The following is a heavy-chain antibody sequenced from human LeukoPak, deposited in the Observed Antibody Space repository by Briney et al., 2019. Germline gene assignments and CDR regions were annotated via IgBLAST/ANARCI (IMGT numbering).Heavy chain of an antibody. V-gene: IGHV1-69*13. D-gene: IGHD2-15*01. CDR3: ASPWEEGYCSGGSCYSFDY. J-gene: IGHJ4*02. Sequence: VKVSCKASGGTFSSYAIGWVRQALGQGLEWMGGIIPIFGTANYAQKFQGGVTITADESTSTAYMELSSLRSEDTAVYYCASPWEEGYCSGGSCYSFDYWGQGTLVTVSS. CDR2: IIPIFGTA. CDR1: GGTFSSYA.